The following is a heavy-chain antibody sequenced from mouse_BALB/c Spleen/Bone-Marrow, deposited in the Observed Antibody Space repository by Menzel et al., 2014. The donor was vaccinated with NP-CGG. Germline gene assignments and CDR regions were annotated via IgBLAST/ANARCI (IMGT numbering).Heavy chain of an antibody. CDR3: ARHAYYDQTEVSFVY. Sequence: EVQGVESGGGLVKSGGSLKLSCAASGFTFNSYGMSWVRQTPEKRLEWVATIRGGGSYTFYPDSVKGRFTISRDNAKNNLYLQLSSLRSEDTALYYCARHAYYDQTEVSFVYWGQGTLVTVSA. CDR1: GFTFNSYG. D-gene: IGHD2-4*01. CDR2: IRGGGSYT. J-gene: IGHJ3*01. V-gene: IGHV5-9-2*01.